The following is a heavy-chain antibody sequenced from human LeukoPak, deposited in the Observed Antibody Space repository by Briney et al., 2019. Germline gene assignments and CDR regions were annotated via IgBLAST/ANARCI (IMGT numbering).Heavy chain of an antibody. D-gene: IGHD4-17*01. CDR2: IYSGGST. CDR3: ARGNSDGDYFDS. V-gene: IGHV3-53*01. CDR1: GFTFSSNY. Sequence: GGSLRLSCAASGFTFSSNYMSWVRQAPGKGLEWVSVIYSGGSTYYADSVKGRFTISRDNSKNTLYLQMNSLRAEDTAVYYCARGNSDGDYFDSWGQGTLVTVSS. J-gene: IGHJ4*02.